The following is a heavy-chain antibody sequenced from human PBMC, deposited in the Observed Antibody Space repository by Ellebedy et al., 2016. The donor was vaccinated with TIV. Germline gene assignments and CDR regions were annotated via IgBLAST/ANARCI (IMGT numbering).Heavy chain of an antibody. J-gene: IGHJ4*02. Sequence: GGSLRLXCAASGFTLTNYGMSWVRQAPGKGLEWVSAIGDSGTTYYADSVKGWFTISRDTSKNTLYLQMNSLRGEDTAVYYCAKARGSSSFFDYWGQGTLVTVSS. CDR1: GFTLTNYG. V-gene: IGHV3-23*01. CDR2: IGDSGTT. CDR3: AKARGSSSFFDY. D-gene: IGHD6-6*01.